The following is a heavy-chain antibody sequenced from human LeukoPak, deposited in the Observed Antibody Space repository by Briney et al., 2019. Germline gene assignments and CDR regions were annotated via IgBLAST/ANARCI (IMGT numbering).Heavy chain of an antibody. V-gene: IGHV4-61*02. D-gene: IGHD1-26*01. CDR1: GFSINSGSYY. J-gene: IGHJ5*02. CDR2: IYTSGST. CDR3: ARSLPPGAGNNWFDP. Sequence: SETLSLTCTVSGFSINSGSYYGRWPRQPPGKGLECIGRIYTSGSTNYNPSLKSRVTISVDTSNNQFSLKLSSVTAADTAVYHCARSLPPGAGNNWFDPWGQGTLVTVSS.